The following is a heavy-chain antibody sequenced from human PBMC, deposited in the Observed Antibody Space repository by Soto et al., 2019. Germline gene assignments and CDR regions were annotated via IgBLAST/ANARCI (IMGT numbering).Heavy chain of an antibody. CDR2: INPNSGGT. CDR3: AREYCSSTSCRRSFGSTYYYGMDV. V-gene: IGHV1-2*04. Sequence: ASVKVSCKASGYTFTGYYMHWVRQAPGQGLEWMGWINPNSGGTNYAQKFQGWVTMTRDTSISTAYMELSRLRSDDTAVYYCAREYCSSTSCRRSFGSTYYYGMDVWGQGTTVNVSS. D-gene: IGHD2-2*01. J-gene: IGHJ6*02. CDR1: GYTFTGYY.